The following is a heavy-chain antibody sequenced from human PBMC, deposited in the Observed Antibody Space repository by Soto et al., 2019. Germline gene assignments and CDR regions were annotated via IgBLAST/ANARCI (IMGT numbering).Heavy chain of an antibody. Sequence: GGSLRLSCATSGFIFSNYWMHWVRQAPGKGPDHVSAISSNGGSTYYADSVKGRFSISRDNSKNTLSLQMSSLRAEDTAVYYCVKVGRDYYDSSPAAFDIWGQGTMVTVSS. V-gene: IGHV3-64D*06. CDR2: ISSNGGST. CDR3: VKVGRDYYDSSPAAFDI. CDR1: GFIFSNYW. D-gene: IGHD3-22*01. J-gene: IGHJ3*02.